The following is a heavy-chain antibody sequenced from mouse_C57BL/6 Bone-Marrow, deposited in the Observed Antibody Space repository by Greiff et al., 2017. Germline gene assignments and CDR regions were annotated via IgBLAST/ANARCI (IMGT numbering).Heavy chain of an antibody. CDR1: GFTFSSYA. CDR3: TRAQTDPYYDATDY. CDR2: ISSGGGYI. V-gene: IGHV5-9-1*02. Sequence: DVKLVESGEGLVKPGGSLKLSCAASGFTFSSYAMSWVRQTPETRLEWVASISSGGGYIYYADTVKGRFTLSRDNARNTLYRQMSSLKSEDTAMYYCTRAQTDPYYDATDYWGQGTAVTVSS. J-gene: IGHJ4*01.